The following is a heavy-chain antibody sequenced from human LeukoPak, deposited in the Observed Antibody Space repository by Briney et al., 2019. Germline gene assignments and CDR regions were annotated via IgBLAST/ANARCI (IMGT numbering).Heavy chain of an antibody. D-gene: IGHD2-15*01. V-gene: IGHV3-48*03. CDR2: ISSSGSTI. CDR1: GFTFSSYE. CDR3: AREGPYCSGGSCYFVVYYYGMDV. J-gene: IGHJ6*02. Sequence: GGSLRLSCAASGFTFSSYEMNWVRQAPGKGLEWVSYISSSGSTIYYADSVKGRFTISRDNAKNSLYLQMNSLRAEDTAVYYCAREGPYCSGGSCYFVVYYYGMDVWGQGTTVTVSS.